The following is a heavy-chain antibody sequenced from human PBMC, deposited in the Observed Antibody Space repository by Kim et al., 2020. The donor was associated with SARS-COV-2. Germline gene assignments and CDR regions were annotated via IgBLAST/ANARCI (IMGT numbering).Heavy chain of an antibody. J-gene: IGHJ4*02. CDR3: TSGLWFGEPSPSDY. CDR2: IKSITDGGTT. CDR1: GFTFSNAW. V-gene: IGHV3-15*01. Sequence: GGSLRLSCAASGFTFSNAWMSWVRQAPGKGLEWVGRIKSITDGGTTDYAAPVKGRFTISRDDSKNTMYLQMNSLKTEDTAVYYCTSGLWFGEPSPSDYWGQGTLVTVSS. D-gene: IGHD3-10*01.